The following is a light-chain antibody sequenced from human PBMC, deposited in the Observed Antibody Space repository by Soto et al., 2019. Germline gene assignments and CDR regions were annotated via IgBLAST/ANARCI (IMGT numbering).Light chain of an antibody. V-gene: IGKV3-15*01. CDR3: QQYNSWPET. J-gene: IGKJ1*01. CDR2: GAS. CDR1: QSVVTN. Sequence: EIVLTQSPGTLALSPGERATLSCRASQSVVTNLAWYRQKPGQAPRLLMYGASTRATGVPARFSGSGSGTEFTLTISSLQSEDFAVYYCQQYNSWPETFGQGTKVDIK.